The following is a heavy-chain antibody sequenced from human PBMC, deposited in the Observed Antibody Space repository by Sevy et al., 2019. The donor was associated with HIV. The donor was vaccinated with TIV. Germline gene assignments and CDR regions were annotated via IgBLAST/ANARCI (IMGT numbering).Heavy chain of an antibody. CDR2: IYYNGHI. D-gene: IGHD1-26*01. Sequence: SENLSLTCTVSGGSITSLYWNWIRQPPGKGLEWIANIYYNGHIHYNPSLKNRVTLSLDTSKNQFSLRLSSVTAADTAMYYCAGENAWGRGYSWGQGTLVTVSS. CDR3: AGENAWGRGYS. V-gene: IGHV4-59*08. J-gene: IGHJ4*02. CDR1: GGSITSLY.